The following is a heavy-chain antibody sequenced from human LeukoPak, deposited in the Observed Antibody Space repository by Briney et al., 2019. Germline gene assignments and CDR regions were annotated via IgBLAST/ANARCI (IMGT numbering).Heavy chain of an antibody. CDR2: THYGGST. D-gene: IGHD2-15*01. V-gene: IGHV4-59*01. J-gene: IGHJ4*02. Sequence: PSETLSLTCTVSGGSITTYYWTWIRQPPGKELEWIGLTHYGGSTSYNPSLESRVTISADTSKNQFFLKLHSVTAADTAIYYCARAVGAAPFDHWGQGILVTVSS. CDR1: GGSITTYY. CDR3: ARAVGAAPFDH.